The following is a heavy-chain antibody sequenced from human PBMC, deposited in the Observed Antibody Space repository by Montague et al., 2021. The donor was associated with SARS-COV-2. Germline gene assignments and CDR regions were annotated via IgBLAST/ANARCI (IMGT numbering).Heavy chain of an antibody. J-gene: IGHJ4*02. Sequence: SLSLSWSASGFTFTTHWMNWVRQAPGKGLEWVANINEDGSQKYYIDSVKGRFTISRDNARNSLFLQMTGLRAEDTAVYYCTALRRTDPFDYWGQGNLVTVSS. CDR2: INEDGSQK. CDR3: TALRRTDPFDY. D-gene: IGHD2-21*02. V-gene: IGHV3-7*01. CDR1: GFTFTTHW.